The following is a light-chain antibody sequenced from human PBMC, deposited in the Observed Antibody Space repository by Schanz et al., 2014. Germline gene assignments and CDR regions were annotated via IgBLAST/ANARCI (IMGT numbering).Light chain of an antibody. CDR3: HHRSHWRGT. CDR1: QSVSNN. CDR2: AAS. V-gene: IGKV3-11*01. J-gene: IGKJ2*02. Sequence: EIVLTQSPGTLSLSPGERATLSCRASQSVSNNLAWYQQKPGQAPRLLISAASTRATAIPARFSGSGSGTDFTLTISSLKPEDFAVYYCHHRSHWRGTFGQGTKLEIK.